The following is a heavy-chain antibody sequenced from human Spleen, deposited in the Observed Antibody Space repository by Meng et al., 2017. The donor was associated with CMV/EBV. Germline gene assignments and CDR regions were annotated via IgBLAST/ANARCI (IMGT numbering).Heavy chain of an antibody. J-gene: IGHJ6*02. D-gene: IGHD6-19*01. CDR1: GFTFSSYS. CDR2: ISSSSSYI. CDR3: ARESDIEVAGGYYYGMDV. V-gene: IGHV3-21*01. Sequence: ETLSLTCAASGFTFSSYSMNWVRQAPGKGLEWVSSISSSSSYIYYADSVKGRFTISRDNAKNSLYLQMNSLRAEDTAVYYCARESDIEVAGGYYYGMDVWGQGTTVTVSS.